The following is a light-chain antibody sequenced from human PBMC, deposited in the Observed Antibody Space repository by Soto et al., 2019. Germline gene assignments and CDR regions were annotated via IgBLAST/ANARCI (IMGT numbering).Light chain of an antibody. J-gene: IGKJ4*01. CDR3: QQYNNWPSLT. CDR1: QSVSSN. Sequence: EIVMTQSPATLSVSPGERATLSCTASQSVSSNLAWYQQKPGQAPWLLIYGASTRATGIPARFSGSGSGTEFTLTISSLQSEDFAVYYCQQYNNWPSLTFGGGTKVEIK. CDR2: GAS. V-gene: IGKV3-15*01.